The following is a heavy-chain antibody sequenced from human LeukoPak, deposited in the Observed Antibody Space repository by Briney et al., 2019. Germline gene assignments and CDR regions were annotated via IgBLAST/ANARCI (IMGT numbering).Heavy chain of an antibody. CDR1: GGSFSGYY. CDR3: ARSGYSSSWYPFY. V-gene: IGHV4-34*01. Sequence: SETLSLTCAVYGGSFSGYYWSWIRQPPGKGLEWIGEINHSGSTNYNPSLKSRVTISVDTSKNQFSLKLSSVTAADTAVYYCARSGYSSSWYPFYWGQGTLVTVSS. J-gene: IGHJ4*02. D-gene: IGHD6-13*01. CDR2: INHSGST.